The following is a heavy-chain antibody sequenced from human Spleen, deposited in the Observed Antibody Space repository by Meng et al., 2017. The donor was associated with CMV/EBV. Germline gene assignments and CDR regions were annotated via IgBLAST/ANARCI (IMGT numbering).Heavy chain of an antibody. D-gene: IGHD3-3*01. J-gene: IGHJ4*02. CDR3: AKDEFYDFWSGNSGLDH. CDR1: GFRFSSYA. CDR2: ISGGGRST. V-gene: IGHV3-23*01. Sequence: GESLKISCAASGFRFSSYAMSWVRQAPGKGLEWVSGISGGGRSTYYADSVKGRFTIARDNSKNTVYLQMNSLSAEDAAIYYCAKDEFYDFWSGNSGLDHWGQGTLVTVSS.